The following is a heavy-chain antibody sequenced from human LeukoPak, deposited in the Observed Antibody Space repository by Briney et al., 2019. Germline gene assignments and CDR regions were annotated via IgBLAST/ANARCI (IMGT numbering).Heavy chain of an antibody. CDR3: ASGYCTNGVCYSVDY. V-gene: IGHV4-30-4*01. CDR1: GGSISSGDYY. J-gene: IGHJ4*02. Sequence: SETLSLTCNVSGGSISSGDYYWSWLRQPPGKGLEWIGYIYYSGSNYYNPSLKSRVTISVNTSKNQFSLKLSSVTAADTAVYYCASGYCTNGVCYSVDYWGQGTLVTVSS. D-gene: IGHD2-8*01. CDR2: IYYSGSN.